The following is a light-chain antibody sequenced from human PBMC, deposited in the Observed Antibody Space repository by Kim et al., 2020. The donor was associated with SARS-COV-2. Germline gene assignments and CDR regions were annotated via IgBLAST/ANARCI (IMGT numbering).Light chain of an antibody. CDR3: QSYNRDNVL. CDR2: EDD. J-gene: IGLJ2*01. V-gene: IGLV6-57*03. CDR1: SGSLDDNY. Sequence: GKTVTSSCTRSSGSLDDNYVQWYQQRPGGVPTTVIYEDDQRPSGVSDRFSGSIDNPSNSASLTISGLRTEDEADYYCQSYNRDNVLFGGGTQLTVL.